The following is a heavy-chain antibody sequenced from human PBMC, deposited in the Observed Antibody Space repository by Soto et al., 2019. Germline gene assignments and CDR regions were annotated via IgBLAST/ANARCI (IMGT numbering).Heavy chain of an antibody. CDR3: AREYCSGGSCYQYFQH. Sequence: GGSLRLSCAASGFTFSDYYMSWIRQAPGKGLEWVSYISSGGGTIYYADSVKGRFTISRDNAKSSLYLQMNSLRAEDTAVYYCAREYCSGGSCYQYFQHWGQGTLVTVSS. J-gene: IGHJ1*01. CDR1: GFTFSDYY. D-gene: IGHD2-15*01. V-gene: IGHV3-11*01. CDR2: ISSGGGTI.